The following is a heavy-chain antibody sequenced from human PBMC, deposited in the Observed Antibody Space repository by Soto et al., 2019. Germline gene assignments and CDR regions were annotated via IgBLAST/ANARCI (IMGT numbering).Heavy chain of an antibody. CDR2: IYYSGST. J-gene: IGHJ5*02. V-gene: IGHV4-30-4*02. Sequence: SETLSLTCTVSGGSISSGDYYWSWIRQPPGKGLEWIGYIYYSGSTYYNPSLKSRVTISVDTSMSTAYMELSSLRSEDTAVYYCARGIKYGDYSRWFDPWGPGTLVTVSS. D-gene: IGHD4-17*01. CDR3: ARGIKYGDYSRWFDP. CDR1: GGSISSGDYY.